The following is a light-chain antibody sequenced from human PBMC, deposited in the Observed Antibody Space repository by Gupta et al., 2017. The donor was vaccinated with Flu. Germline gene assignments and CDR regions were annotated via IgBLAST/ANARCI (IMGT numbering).Light chain of an antibody. Sequence: GERAALSCRASQSLTIHMAWFQQKPVQPPRLLMSGASNRATGVPARFRGSGYGTDFTLTITSLQSEDFAVYYCQQYDRWPWTLGQGTKVEIK. CDR2: GAS. CDR3: QQYDRWPWT. J-gene: IGKJ1*01. V-gene: IGKV3-15*01. CDR1: QSLTIH.